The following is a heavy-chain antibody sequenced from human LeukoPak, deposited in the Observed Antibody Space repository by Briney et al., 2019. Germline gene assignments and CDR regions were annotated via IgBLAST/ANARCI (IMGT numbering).Heavy chain of an antibody. CDR1: GYTFTSYG. D-gene: IGHD2-2*01. V-gene: IGHV1-18*01. CDR2: IGAYNGNT. Sequence: GASVKVSCKASGYTFTSYGISWVRQAPGQGLEWMGWIGAYNGNTNYAQKLQGRVTMTTDTSTSTAYMELRSLRSDDTAVYYCASGPFGPWEDIVVVPAAIWSDYWGQGTLVTVSS. J-gene: IGHJ4*02. CDR3: ASGPFGPWEDIVVVPAAIWSDY.